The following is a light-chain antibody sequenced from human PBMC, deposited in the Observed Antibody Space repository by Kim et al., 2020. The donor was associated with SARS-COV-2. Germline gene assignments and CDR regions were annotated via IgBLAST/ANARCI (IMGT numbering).Light chain of an antibody. Sequence: PGKTASITGSRYKLGDKYVSWYQQKPGPSPVVVIYQDNQRPSGIPERFSGSNSGNTATLTISGTQAMDEADYYCQAWDSSTHNYVFGAGTKVTVL. CDR1: KLGDKY. CDR3: QAWDSSTHNYV. J-gene: IGLJ1*01. CDR2: QDN. V-gene: IGLV3-1*01.